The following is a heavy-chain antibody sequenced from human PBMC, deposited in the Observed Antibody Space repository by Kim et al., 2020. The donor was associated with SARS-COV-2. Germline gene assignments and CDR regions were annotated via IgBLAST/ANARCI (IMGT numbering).Heavy chain of an antibody. J-gene: IGHJ5*02. V-gene: IGHV3-30*01. CDR3: ARGGDSSSWLNWFDP. D-gene: IGHD6-13*01. Sequence: VEGRITIAKDKSKKPLYLQMNSLRPEDTAVYYCARGGDSSSWLNWFDPWGQGTLVTVSS.